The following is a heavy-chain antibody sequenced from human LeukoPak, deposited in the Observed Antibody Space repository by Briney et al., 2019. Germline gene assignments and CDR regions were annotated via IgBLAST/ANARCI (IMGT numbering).Heavy chain of an antibody. CDR1: GGSISSYY. CDR3: AREMPPRPIWSGYNWFDP. D-gene: IGHD3-3*01. V-gene: IGHV4-59*12. CDR2: IYYSGST. J-gene: IGHJ5*02. Sequence: SETLSLTCTVSGGSISSYYWSWIRQPPGKGLEWIGYIYYSGSTNYNPSLKSRVTISVDTSKNQFSLKLSSVTAADTAVYYCAREMPPRPIWSGYNWFDPWGQGTLVTVSS.